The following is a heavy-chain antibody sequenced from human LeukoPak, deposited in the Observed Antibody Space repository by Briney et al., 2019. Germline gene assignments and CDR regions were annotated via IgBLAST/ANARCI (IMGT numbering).Heavy chain of an antibody. CDR3: ARGRYSSSINSMDV. CDR1: GGTFSSYT. CDR2: IIPIFGTA. D-gene: IGHD6-6*01. J-gene: IGHJ6*02. Sequence: SVKVSCKASGGTFSSYTISWVRQAPGQGLEWMGGIIPIFGTANYAQKFQGRVTITADESTSTAYMELSSLRSEDTAVYYCARGRYSSSINSMDVWGQGSTVTVSS. V-gene: IGHV1-69*01.